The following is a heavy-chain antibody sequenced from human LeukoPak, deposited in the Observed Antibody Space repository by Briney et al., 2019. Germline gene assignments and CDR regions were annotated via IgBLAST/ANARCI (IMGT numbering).Heavy chain of an antibody. Sequence: GGSLRLSCVASGLTFSSYNMNWVRQAPGKGLEWVSAISGSGGSTYYADSVKGRFTISRDNSKNTLYLQMNSLRAEDTAVYYCAKVGGSGSYKYMDVWGKGTTVTISS. V-gene: IGHV3-23*01. CDR2: ISGSGGST. J-gene: IGHJ6*03. CDR3: AKVGGSGSYKYMDV. CDR1: GLTFSSYN. D-gene: IGHD1-26*01.